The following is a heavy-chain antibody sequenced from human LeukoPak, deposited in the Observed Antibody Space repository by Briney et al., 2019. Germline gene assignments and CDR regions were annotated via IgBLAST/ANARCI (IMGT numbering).Heavy chain of an antibody. Sequence: GASVKVSCKASGYTFTGYYIHWVRQAPGQGLEWMGWINPNSGSHRYAQAFQDRVVMSRDTSIGTAYMEPGRLESDDTALYFCARLRAAGTDHFDFWGQGTLVTVSS. CDR2: INPNSGSH. CDR3: ARLRAAGTDHFDF. CDR1: GYTFTGYY. D-gene: IGHD6-13*01. J-gene: IGHJ4*02. V-gene: IGHV1-2*02.